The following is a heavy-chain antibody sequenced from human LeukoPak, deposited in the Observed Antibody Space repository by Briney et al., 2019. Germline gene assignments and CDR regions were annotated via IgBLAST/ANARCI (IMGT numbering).Heavy chain of an antibody. CDR2: IYHSGST. D-gene: IGHD6-13*01. Sequence: SETLSLTCTVSGYSISSGYYWGWIRQPPGKGLEWIGSIYHSGSTYYNPSLKSRVTISVDTSKNQFSLKLSSVTAADTAVYYCARISTAGFDYWGQGTLVTISS. CDR1: GYSISSGYY. V-gene: IGHV4-38-2*02. J-gene: IGHJ4*02. CDR3: ARISTAGFDY.